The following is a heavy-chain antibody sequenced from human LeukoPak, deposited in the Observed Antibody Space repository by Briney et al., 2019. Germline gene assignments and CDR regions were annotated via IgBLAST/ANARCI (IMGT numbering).Heavy chain of an antibody. CDR1: GGSISSSNW. V-gene: IGHV4-4*02. Sequence: PSGTLTLTCAVSGGSISSSNWWSWVRQPPGKGLEWIGEIYHSGSTNYNPSLKSRVTISVDKSKNQFSLKLSSVTAADTAVYYCARDYGDYSGAFDIWGQGTMVTVSS. D-gene: IGHD4-17*01. CDR3: ARDYGDYSGAFDI. J-gene: IGHJ3*02. CDR2: IYHSGST.